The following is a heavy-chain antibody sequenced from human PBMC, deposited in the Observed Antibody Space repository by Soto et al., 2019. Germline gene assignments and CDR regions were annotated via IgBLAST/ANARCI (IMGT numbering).Heavy chain of an antibody. V-gene: IGHV4-59*01. CDR3: TGAYYDINGYSLDP. CDR2: IYYGGSI. D-gene: IGHD3-22*01. Sequence: SETLSLTCTVSGGSISTYYWSWIRQPPGKGLEWIGYIYYGGSINYNPSLKSRVTISVDTAKNQFSLRLSSVTAADTAVYYCTGAYYDINGYSLDPWGQGTSVTVSS. J-gene: IGHJ5*02. CDR1: GGSISTYY.